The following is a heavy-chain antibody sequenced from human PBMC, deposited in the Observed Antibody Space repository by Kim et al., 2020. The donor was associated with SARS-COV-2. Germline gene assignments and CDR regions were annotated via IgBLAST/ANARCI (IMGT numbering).Heavy chain of an antibody. Sequence: GGSLRLSCAASGFTFSSYGMHWVRQAPGKGLEWVAVIWYDGSNKYYADSVKGRFTISRDNSKNTLYLQMNSLRAEDTAVYYCARDLEVSSGWYYYYYGMDVWGQGTTVTVSS. J-gene: IGHJ6*02. CDR1: GFTFSSYG. CDR3: ARDLEVSSGWYYYYYGMDV. V-gene: IGHV3-33*01. D-gene: IGHD6-19*01. CDR2: IWYDGSNK.